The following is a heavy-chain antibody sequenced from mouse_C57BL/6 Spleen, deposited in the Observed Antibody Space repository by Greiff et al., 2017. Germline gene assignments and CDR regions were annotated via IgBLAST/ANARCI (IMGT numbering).Heavy chain of an antibody. Sequence: QVQLQQSGAELVRPGTSVKVSCKASGYAFTNYLIEWVKQRPGQGLEWIGVINPGSGGTNYNEKVKGKATLTADTSSSTAYMQLSSLTSEDSAVYFCAREDAAYWGQGTLVTVSA. CDR2: INPGSGGT. CDR3: AREDAAY. J-gene: IGHJ3*01. V-gene: IGHV1-54*01. CDR1: GYAFTNYL.